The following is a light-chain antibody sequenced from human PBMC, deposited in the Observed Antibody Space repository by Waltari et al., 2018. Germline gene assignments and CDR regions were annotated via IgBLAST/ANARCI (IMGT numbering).Light chain of an antibody. CDR2: DVS. Sequence: QSALTQPASVSGSPGQSITIPCTGTNSDVGRFKYVSWYPHLPGEPPKLLLFDVSNRPSGVSNRFSGSKSASTASLTISGLQAEDEATYYCMSYTSASTYVLFGGGTNLTVL. V-gene: IGLV2-14*03. CDR3: MSYTSASTYVL. J-gene: IGLJ2*01. CDR1: NSDVGRFKY.